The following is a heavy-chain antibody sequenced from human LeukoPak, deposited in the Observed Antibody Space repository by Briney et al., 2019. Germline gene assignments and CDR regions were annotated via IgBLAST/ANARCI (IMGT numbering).Heavy chain of an antibody. J-gene: IGHJ4*02. Sequence: GGSLRLSCAASGFTFSPYWVHWVRQAPGKGLVWVSHINPDGTTTSYADSVKGRFTISRDNAQNTLYLQMNSLRAEDTAVYYCAGGTALQDYWGQGTLVTVSS. CDR3: AGGTALQDY. D-gene: IGHD2/OR15-2a*01. CDR2: INPDGTTT. V-gene: IGHV3-74*01. CDR1: GFTFSPYW.